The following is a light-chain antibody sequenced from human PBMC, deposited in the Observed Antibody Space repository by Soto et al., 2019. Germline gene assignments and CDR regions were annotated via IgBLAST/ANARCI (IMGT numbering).Light chain of an antibody. J-gene: IGKJ1*01. Sequence: EIVMTQSPATLSVSPGERATLSCRASQSVSSNLAWYQQKPGQAPRILIYGASTRATGIPARFSGSGSGTEFTLTISSLQSEDFAVYYGQQYNNWPPMAFGQGTKVEIK. V-gene: IGKV3-15*01. CDR1: QSVSSN. CDR2: GAS. CDR3: QQYNNWPPMA.